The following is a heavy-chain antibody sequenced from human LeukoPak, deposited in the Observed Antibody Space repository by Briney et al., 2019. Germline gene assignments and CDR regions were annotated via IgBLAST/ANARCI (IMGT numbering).Heavy chain of an antibody. D-gene: IGHD3-10*01. V-gene: IGHV3-23*01. Sequence: GGSLRLSCAASGFTFSTFAMIWVRQPPGKGLEWVSSIFPSGGEIHYADSVRGRFTISRDNSKNTVSLQMNSLRGEDTALYYCAKDPIIMVRGATGYFDYWGQGTLVTVSS. CDR2: IFPSGGEI. CDR1: GFTFSTFA. J-gene: IGHJ4*02. CDR3: AKDPIIMVRGATGYFDY.